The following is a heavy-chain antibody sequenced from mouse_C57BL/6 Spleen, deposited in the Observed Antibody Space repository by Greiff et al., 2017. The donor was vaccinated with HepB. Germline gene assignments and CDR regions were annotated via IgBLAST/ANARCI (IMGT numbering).Heavy chain of an antibody. J-gene: IGHJ2*01. CDR3: ARGGGLNYFDY. CDR1: GYSITSGYY. V-gene: IGHV3-6*01. CDR2: ISYDGSN. Sequence: ESGPGLVKPSQSLSLTCSVTGYSITSGYYWNWIRQFPGNKLEWMGYISYDGSNNYNPSLKNRISITRDTSKNQFFLKLNSVTTEDTATYYCARGGGLNYFDYWGQGTTLTVSS.